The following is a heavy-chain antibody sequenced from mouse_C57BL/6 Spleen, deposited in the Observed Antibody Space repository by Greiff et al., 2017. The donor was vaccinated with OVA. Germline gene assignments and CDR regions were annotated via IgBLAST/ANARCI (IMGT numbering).Heavy chain of an antibody. CDR1: GYTFTSYW. J-gene: IGHJ1*03. CDR2: IYPGSGST. D-gene: IGHD1-1*01. Sequence: VQLQQPGAELVKPGASVKMSCKASGYTFTSYWITWVKQRPGQGLEWIGDIYPGSGSTNYNEKFKSKATLTLDTSSSTAYMQLSSLTSEDSAVYYCARGGSSYWYFDVWGTGTTVTVSS. CDR3: ARGGSSYWYFDV. V-gene: IGHV1-55*01.